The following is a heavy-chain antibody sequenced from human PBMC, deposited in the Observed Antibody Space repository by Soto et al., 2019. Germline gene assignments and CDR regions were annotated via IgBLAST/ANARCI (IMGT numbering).Heavy chain of an antibody. V-gene: IGHV3-30-3*01. Sequence: GGSLRLSCAASGFTFSSYAMHWVRQAPGKGLEWVAVISYDGSNKYYADSVKGRFTISRDNSKNTLYLQMNGLRAEDTAVYYCAREGPMLLWFGELSGYFDYWGQGTLVTVSS. CDR2: ISYDGSNK. D-gene: IGHD3-10*01. J-gene: IGHJ4*02. CDR3: AREGPMLLWFGELSGYFDY. CDR1: GFTFSSYA.